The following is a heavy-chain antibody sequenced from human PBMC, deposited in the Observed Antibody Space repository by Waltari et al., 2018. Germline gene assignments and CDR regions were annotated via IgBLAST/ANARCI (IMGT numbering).Heavy chain of an antibody. D-gene: IGHD1-1*01. CDR1: GGTFSSYT. CDR2: IIPILGIA. V-gene: IGHV1-69*02. J-gene: IGHJ5*02. CDR3: ASQGVGGTKGWFDP. Sequence: QVQLVQSGAEVKKPGSSVKVSCKASGGTFSSYTISWVRQAPGQGLEWMGRIIPILGIANYAQKFQGRVTITADKSTSTAYMELSSLRSEDTAVYYCASQGVGGTKGWFDPWGQGTLVTVSS.